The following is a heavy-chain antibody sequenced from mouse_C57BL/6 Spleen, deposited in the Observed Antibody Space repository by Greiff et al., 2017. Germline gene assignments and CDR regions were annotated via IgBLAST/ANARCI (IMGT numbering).Heavy chain of an antibody. D-gene: IGHD1-1*01. CDR3: ARVRYYGSSYKGYAMDY. J-gene: IGHJ4*01. CDR1: GFTFSSYA. V-gene: IGHV5-4*03. CDR2: ISDGGSYT. Sequence: EVKVIESGGGLVKPGGSLKLSCAASGFTFSSYAMSWVRQTPEKRLEWVATISDGGSYTYYPDNVKGRFTISRDNAKNNLYLQMSHLKSEDTAMYYCARVRYYGSSYKGYAMDYWGQGTSVTVSS.